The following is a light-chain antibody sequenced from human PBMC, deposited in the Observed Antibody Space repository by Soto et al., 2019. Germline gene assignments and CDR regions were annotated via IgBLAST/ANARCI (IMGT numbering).Light chain of an antibody. V-gene: IGLV1-40*01. CDR2: GNS. CDR1: SSNIGAGYD. J-gene: IGLJ2*01. Sequence: QSVLTQPPSVSGVPGQRVTISCTGSSSNIGAGYDVHWYQQLLGTAPKLLIYGNSNRPSGVPDRFSGSKSGTSASLAITGLQADDEADYYCQSYDSSLSGNVVFGGGTKLTVL. CDR3: QSYDSSLSGNVV.